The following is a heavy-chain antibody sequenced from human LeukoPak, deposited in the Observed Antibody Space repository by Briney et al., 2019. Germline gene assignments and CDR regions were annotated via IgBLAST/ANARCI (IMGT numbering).Heavy chain of an antibody. Sequence: GASVKVSCKDSRYTFIGYYMHWVRPAPGQGREWMGRINLNSGGTHYAQKFQSRVTMTRDTSISTAYMELSRLRSDDTAVYYCARSLLLWFGEDWGQGTLVTVSS. J-gene: IGHJ4*02. D-gene: IGHD3-10*01. CDR3: ARSLLLWFGED. CDR1: RYTFIGYY. V-gene: IGHV1-2*06. CDR2: INLNSGGT.